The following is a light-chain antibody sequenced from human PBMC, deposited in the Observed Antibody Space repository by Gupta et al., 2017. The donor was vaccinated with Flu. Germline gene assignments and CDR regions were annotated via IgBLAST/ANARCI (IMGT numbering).Light chain of an antibody. CDR3: QQYGSSPFT. V-gene: IGKV3-20*01. CDR1: QSVSSSY. J-gene: IGKJ5*01. Sequence: EIVLPQSPGTLSSSPGERATLSCRASQSVSSSYLAWYQQKPGQAPRPLIYDASSRATGIPDRISGSGSGTDFTLTISRLEPEDYAVYYCQQYGSSPFTFGQGTRLEI. CDR2: DAS.